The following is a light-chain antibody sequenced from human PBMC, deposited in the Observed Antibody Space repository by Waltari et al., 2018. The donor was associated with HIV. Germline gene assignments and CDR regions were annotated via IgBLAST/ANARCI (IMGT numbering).Light chain of an antibody. J-gene: IGLJ2*01. CDR3: SSYASSSVLV. V-gene: IGLV2-14*01. Sequence: QSALTQSGSVSGSPGQSITISCTGTSSDVGGYNYVSWYQQHPSKAPKLMSYEVSTHPSGVSNRCSGSTSGNTASLTISGLHAEYEADYDCSSYASSSVLVFGGGTKLTVL. CDR2: EVS. CDR1: SSDVGGYNY.